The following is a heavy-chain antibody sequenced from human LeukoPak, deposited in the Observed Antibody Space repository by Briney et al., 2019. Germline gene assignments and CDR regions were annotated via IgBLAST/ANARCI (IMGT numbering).Heavy chain of an antibody. V-gene: IGHV3-30*02. Sequence: GGSLRLSCAASGFTFSSYAMSWVRQAPGKGLEWVAFIPYDGSNKFYADSVKGRFTISRDNSKNTLYLQMNSLRTEDTAVYYCAKGVGGSANYYYMDVWGKGTTVTVSS. CDR2: IPYDGSNK. J-gene: IGHJ6*03. D-gene: IGHD3-10*01. CDR3: AKGVGGSANYYYMDV. CDR1: GFTFSSYA.